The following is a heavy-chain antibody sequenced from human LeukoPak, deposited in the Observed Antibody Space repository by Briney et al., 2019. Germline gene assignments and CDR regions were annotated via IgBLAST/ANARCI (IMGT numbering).Heavy chain of an antibody. Sequence: GRSLRLSCAASGFTFRSYAMHWVCQAPGKGLEWVAVISYDGSNKYYPDSVKGRFTISRDNSKNTLYLQMNSLRPEDTAVYYCANDGGDTSGWLQYWGQGTLVTVSS. CDR3: ANDGGDTSGWLQY. V-gene: IGHV3-30-3*02. J-gene: IGHJ4*02. CDR2: ISYDGSNK. CDR1: GFTFRSYA. D-gene: IGHD6-19*01.